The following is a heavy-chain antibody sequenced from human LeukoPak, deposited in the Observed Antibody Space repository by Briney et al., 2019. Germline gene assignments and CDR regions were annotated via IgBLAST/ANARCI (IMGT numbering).Heavy chain of an antibody. CDR3: ARGVHYYTAFDI. J-gene: IGHJ3*02. CDR1: GFTVSSHF. D-gene: IGHD3-22*01. Sequence: GGSLRPFCAASGFTVSSHFMNWVSQAPGKGLQWVTVFYSGGNTYYADSVKDRFTISRDNSENTLYLQLNSLSADDTAVYYCARGVHYYTAFDIWGQGTMVAISS. V-gene: IGHV3-53*05. CDR2: FYSGGNT.